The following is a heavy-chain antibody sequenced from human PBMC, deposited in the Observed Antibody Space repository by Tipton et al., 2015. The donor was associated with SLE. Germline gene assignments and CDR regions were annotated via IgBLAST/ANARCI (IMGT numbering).Heavy chain of an antibody. CDR1: GGSISSGSYY. J-gene: IGHJ3*02. D-gene: IGHD3-3*01. Sequence: TLSLTCTVSGGSISSGSYYWSWIRQPAGKGLEWIGYIYTSGSTNYNPSFKSRVTISVDTSKNQFSLKLSSVTAAGTAVYYCARDEDFSGAFDIWGQGTMVAVSS. V-gene: IGHV4-61*09. CDR2: IYTSGST. CDR3: ARDEDFSGAFDI.